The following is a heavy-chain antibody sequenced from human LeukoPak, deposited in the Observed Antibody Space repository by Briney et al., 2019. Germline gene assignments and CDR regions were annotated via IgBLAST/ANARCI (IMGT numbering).Heavy chain of an antibody. CDR2: ISGSGDST. Sequence: GGSLRLSCAASGFTFSSYAMTWVRQAPGKGLEWVSAISGSGDSTYYADSVKGRFTTSRDNSKNTLYLQMNSLRAEDTAVYYCARDTYYYDNGDFIDAFDIWGQGTMVTVSS. D-gene: IGHD3-22*01. J-gene: IGHJ3*02. CDR3: ARDTYYYDNGDFIDAFDI. V-gene: IGHV3-23*01. CDR1: GFTFSSYA.